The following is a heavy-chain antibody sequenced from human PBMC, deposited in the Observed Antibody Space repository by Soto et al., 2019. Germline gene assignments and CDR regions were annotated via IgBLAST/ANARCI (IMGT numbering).Heavy chain of an antibody. CDR3: AREQGLRFDF. Sequence: QVQLVESGGGVVQPGRSLRLSCVASEFTFSSYSMHWVRQAPGKGLEWVAIMSFDGSSKYYADSVKGRFTISRDNSKNKLYLQMNSLRAEDTAVYYCAREQGLRFDFWGQGTLVTVSS. J-gene: IGHJ4*02. D-gene: IGHD4-17*01. CDR1: EFTFSSYS. V-gene: IGHV3-30-3*01. CDR2: MSFDGSSK.